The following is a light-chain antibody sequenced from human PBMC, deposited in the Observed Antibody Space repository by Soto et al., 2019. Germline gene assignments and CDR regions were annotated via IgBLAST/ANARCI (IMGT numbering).Light chain of an antibody. Sequence: DIQMTQSPSSLSASVGDRVTITCRASQDISVYLAWYQQKPGKVPKLLIYSASTLQSGVPSRFSGSGSGTDFTLTISSLQPEDVATYYCQKFNTPPPPFAQGTRLEIK. CDR3: QKFNTPPPP. CDR2: SAS. J-gene: IGKJ5*01. V-gene: IGKV1-27*01. CDR1: QDISVY.